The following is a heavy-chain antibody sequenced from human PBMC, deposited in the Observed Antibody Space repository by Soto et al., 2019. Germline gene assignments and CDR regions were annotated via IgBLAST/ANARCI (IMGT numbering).Heavy chain of an antibody. D-gene: IGHD4-17*01. CDR2: ISGSGDST. J-gene: IGHJ6*02. Sequence: GGSLRLSCAASGFTFSNYAMSWVRQAPGKGLEWVSAISGSGDSTYYADSVKGRFTISRDNSKNTLYLQMNSLRAEDTAVYYCAKGYYGGQGYYYYGSDVWGQGTKVTVSS. CDR1: GFTFSNYA. CDR3: AKGYYGGQGYYYYGSDV. V-gene: IGHV3-23*01.